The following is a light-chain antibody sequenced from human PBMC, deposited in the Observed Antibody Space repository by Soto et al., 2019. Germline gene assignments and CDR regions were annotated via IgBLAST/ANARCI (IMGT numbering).Light chain of an antibody. V-gene: IGKV1-5*03. J-gene: IGKJ1*01. Sequence: DIQMTQSPSTLSASVGDRVTITCRASQSISSWVAWYQQKPGKGPKLLIYKASHLESGVPSRFSGSGSGTEFSLTISSLQPDDFATYYCQQYSSHSTFGQGTKVDI. CDR2: KAS. CDR1: QSISSW. CDR3: QQYSSHST.